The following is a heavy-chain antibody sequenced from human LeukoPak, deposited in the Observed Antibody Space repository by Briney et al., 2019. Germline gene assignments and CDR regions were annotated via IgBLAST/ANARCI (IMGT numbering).Heavy chain of an antibody. J-gene: IGHJ4*02. Sequence: SETLSLTCTVSGGSISSGGYYWSWIRQPPGKGLEWIGYIYHSGSTYYNPSLKSRVTISVDRSKNQFSLKLSSVTAADTAVYYCARVWRSGGSCDYWGQGTLVTVSS. CDR2: IYHSGST. V-gene: IGHV4-30-2*01. CDR3: ARVWRSGGSCDY. D-gene: IGHD2-15*01. CDR1: GGSISSGGYY.